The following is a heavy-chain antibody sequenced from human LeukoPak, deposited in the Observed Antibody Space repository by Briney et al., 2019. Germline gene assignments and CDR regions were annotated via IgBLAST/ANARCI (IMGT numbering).Heavy chain of an antibody. CDR3: ARRRTDYSNGSSNSYYFDY. Sequence: ASETLSLTCTVSGGSISSSSYYWGWIRQPPGKGLEWIGSIYYSGSTYYNPSLKSRVTISVDTSKNQFSLKLSSVTAADTAVYYCARRRTDYSNGSSNSYYFDYWGQGTLVTVPS. CDR2: IYYSGST. J-gene: IGHJ4*02. V-gene: IGHV4-39*01. D-gene: IGHD4-11*01. CDR1: GGSISSSSYY.